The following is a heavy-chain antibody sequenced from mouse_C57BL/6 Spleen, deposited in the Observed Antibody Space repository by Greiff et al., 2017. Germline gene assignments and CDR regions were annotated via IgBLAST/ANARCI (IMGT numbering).Heavy chain of an antibody. Sequence: QVQLQQPGAELVMPGASVKLSCKASGYTFTSYWMHWVKQRPGQGLEWIGELDPSDSYTNYNQKFKGKSTLTVDKSSSTAYMQLSSLTSEDSAVYYCARGRAAQAYFDYWGQGTTLTVSS. V-gene: IGHV1-69*01. J-gene: IGHJ2*01. D-gene: IGHD3-2*02. CDR1: GYTFTSYW. CDR3: ARGRAAQAYFDY. CDR2: LDPSDSYT.